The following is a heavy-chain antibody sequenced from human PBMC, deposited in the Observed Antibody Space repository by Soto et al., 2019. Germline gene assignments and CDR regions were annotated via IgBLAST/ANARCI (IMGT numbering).Heavy chain of an antibody. CDR1: GGTFSSYA. V-gene: IGHV1-69*13. D-gene: IGHD6-13*01. J-gene: IGHJ4*02. Sequence: ASVKVSCKASGGTFSSYAISWVRQAPGQGLEWMGGIIPIFGTANYAQKLQGRVAITADESTSTAYMELSSLRSEDTAVYYCARDQGGSSWLDYWGQGTLVTVSS. CDR3: ARDQGGSSWLDY. CDR2: IIPIFGTA.